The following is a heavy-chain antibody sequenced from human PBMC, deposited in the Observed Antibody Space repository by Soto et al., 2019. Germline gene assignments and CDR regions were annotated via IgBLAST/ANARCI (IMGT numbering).Heavy chain of an antibody. CDR1: GFNCSNHW. CDR3: ARESGDWPLNWFDP. V-gene: IGHV3-74*01. CDR2: ITSDGKSK. J-gene: IGHJ5*02. D-gene: IGHD2-21*02. Sequence: LXLSCAASGFNCSNHWMLWFRQRPAEGLVWVSRITSDGKSKAYAESVKGRFAISRDNAKNTLYLQMNGLTAEDTAVYYCARESGDWPLNWFDPWGQGTLVTVSS.